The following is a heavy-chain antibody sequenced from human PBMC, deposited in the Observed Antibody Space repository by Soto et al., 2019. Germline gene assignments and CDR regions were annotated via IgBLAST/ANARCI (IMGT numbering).Heavy chain of an antibody. CDR2: ISYDGSNK. V-gene: IGHV3-30-3*01. Sequence: QVQLVESGGGVVQPGRSLRLSCAASGFTFSSYAMHWVRQAPGKGLEWVAVISYDGSNKYYADSVKGRFIISRDNSKNTLYLQMNSLRAEDTAVYYCARALGSRRDGYLAWGQGTLVTVSS. CDR1: GFTFSSYA. D-gene: IGHD5-12*01. J-gene: IGHJ5*02. CDR3: ARALGSRRDGYLA.